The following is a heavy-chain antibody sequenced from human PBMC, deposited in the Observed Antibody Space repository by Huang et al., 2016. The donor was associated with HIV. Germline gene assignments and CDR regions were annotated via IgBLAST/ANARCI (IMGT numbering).Heavy chain of an antibody. D-gene: IGHD3-22*01. V-gene: IGHV3-33*04. CDR3: ARGDYYDSSGYHPGYFDY. CDR2: ISNDGMKK. J-gene: IGHJ4*02. Sequence: VQLIESGGGVVQPGKSLRLSCATSGFILSNYGMHWVRQGPGNGLKWVAVISNDGMKKNYADSVRGRFTVGRDNGNNTLFLQMRSLGVDDTAVYYCARGDYYDSSGYHPGYFDYWGQGILVTVSS. CDR1: GFILSNYG.